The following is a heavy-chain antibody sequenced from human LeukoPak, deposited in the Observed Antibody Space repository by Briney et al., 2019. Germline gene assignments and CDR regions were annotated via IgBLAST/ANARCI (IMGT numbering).Heavy chain of an antibody. CDR3: ARQGPDSYGSFDY. J-gene: IGHJ4*02. Sequence: GESLKISCKGSGYSFTNYWIGWVRQMPGKGLEWMGIIYPGDSDTRYSPSFQGQVTIAADKSISTAYLQWSSLKASDTAMYYYARQGPDSYGSFDYWGQGTLVTVSS. D-gene: IGHD5-18*01. CDR2: IYPGDSDT. CDR1: GYSFTNYW. V-gene: IGHV5-51*01.